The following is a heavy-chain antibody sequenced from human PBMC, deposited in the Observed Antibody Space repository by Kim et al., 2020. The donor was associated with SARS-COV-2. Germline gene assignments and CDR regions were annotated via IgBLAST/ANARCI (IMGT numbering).Heavy chain of an antibody. CDR3: ARDGDIVVVPAAKGDAFDI. J-gene: IGHJ3*02. Sequence: SETLSLTCTVSGGSISSSSYYWGWIRQPPGKGLEWIGSIYYSGSTYYNPSLKSRVTISVDTSKNQFSLKLSSVTAADTAVYYCARDGDIVVVPAAKGDAFDIWGEGTMVTVSS. V-gene: IGHV4-39*07. D-gene: IGHD2-2*01. CDR2: IYYSGST. CDR1: GGSISSSSYY.